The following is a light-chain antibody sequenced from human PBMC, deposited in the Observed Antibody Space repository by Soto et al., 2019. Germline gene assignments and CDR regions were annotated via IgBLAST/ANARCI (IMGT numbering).Light chain of an antibody. J-gene: IGKJ3*01. CDR2: GAS. Sequence: EIVLTQSPGTLSLSPGERATLSCRASQSVSSSYLAWYQQKPGQAPRLFIYGASSRATGIPDRFSGSGSGTDFTLTISSLEPEDFAVYYCQQYGSSPLTFGPGTTVDIK. CDR1: QSVSSSY. CDR3: QQYGSSPLT. V-gene: IGKV3-20*01.